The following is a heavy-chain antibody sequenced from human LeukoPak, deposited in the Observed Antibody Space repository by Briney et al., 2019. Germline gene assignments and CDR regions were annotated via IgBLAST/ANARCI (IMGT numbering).Heavy chain of an antibody. CDR1: GFTFEDYG. CDR3: AKGPHRELLRAYYFDY. Sequence: GGSLRLSCEASGFTFEDYGMTWVRQRPGKGLEYVCEINWNGDNPVYENSLRGRFTISRDNAKNSPYLQMNSLRAEDTALYYCAKGPHRELLRAYYFDYWGQGTLVTVSS. CDR2: INWNGDNP. V-gene: IGHV3-20*04. J-gene: IGHJ4*02. D-gene: IGHD1-26*01.